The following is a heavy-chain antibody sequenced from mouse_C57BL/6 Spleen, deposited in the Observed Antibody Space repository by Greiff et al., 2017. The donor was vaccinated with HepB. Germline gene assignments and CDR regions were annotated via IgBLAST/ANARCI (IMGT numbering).Heavy chain of an antibody. Sequence: QVQLQQPGAELVKPGASVKMSCKASGYTFTSYWITWVKQRPGQGLEWIGDIYPGSGSTNYNEKFKSKATLTVDTSSITAYMQLSSLTSEDSAVYYCARQDSSGYWFAYWGQGTLVTVSA. J-gene: IGHJ3*01. D-gene: IGHD3-2*02. V-gene: IGHV1-55*01. CDR1: GYTFTSYW. CDR2: IYPGSGST. CDR3: ARQDSSGYWFAY.